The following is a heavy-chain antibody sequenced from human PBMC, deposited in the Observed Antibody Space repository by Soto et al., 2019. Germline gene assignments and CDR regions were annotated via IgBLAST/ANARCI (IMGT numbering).Heavy chain of an antibody. CDR2: IYYSGST. CDR1: GGSISSSSYY. CDR3: ASSYGDYVSY. V-gene: IGHV4-39*01. Sequence: PSETLSLTCTVSGGSISSSSYYWGWIRQPSGKGLEWIGSIYYSGSTYCNPSLKSRVTISVDTSKNQFSLKLSSVTAADTAVYYCASSYGDYVSYWGQGTLVTVSS. J-gene: IGHJ4*02. D-gene: IGHD4-17*01.